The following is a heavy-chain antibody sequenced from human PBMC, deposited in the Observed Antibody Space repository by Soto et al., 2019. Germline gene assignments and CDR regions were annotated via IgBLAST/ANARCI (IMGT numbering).Heavy chain of an antibody. CDR2: VYYTGST. J-gene: IGHJ4*02. D-gene: IGHD6-13*01. CDR1: GGSISIGDYY. Sequence: SETLSLTCTVSGGSISIGDYYWSWVRQTPGKGLEWIGYVYYTGSTDYNPSLKSRVTISVDTSKNQFSLTLRSVTAADTAVYYCAREISTAGTATTDYWGQGTLVTVYS. V-gene: IGHV4-30-4*01. CDR3: AREISTAGTATTDY.